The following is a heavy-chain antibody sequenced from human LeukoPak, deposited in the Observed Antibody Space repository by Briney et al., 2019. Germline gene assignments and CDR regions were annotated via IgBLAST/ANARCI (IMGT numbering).Heavy chain of an antibody. CDR1: GGSISSGGYY. CDR2: INHSGST. J-gene: IGHJ4*02. Sequence: SETLSLTCTVSGGSISSGGYYWSWIRQPPGKGLEWIGEINHSGSTNYNPSLKSRVTISVDTSKNQFSLKLSSVTAADTAVYYCARVILPAAKAHFDYWGQGTLVTVSS. D-gene: IGHD2-2*01. CDR3: ARVILPAAKAHFDY. V-gene: IGHV4-39*07.